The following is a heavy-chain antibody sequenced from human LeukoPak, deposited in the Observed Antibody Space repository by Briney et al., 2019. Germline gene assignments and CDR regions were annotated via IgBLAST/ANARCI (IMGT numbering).Heavy chain of an antibody. Sequence: PGGSLRLSCTASGFTFSAYAMMWVRQAPGKGPEWVSAIRGGGGSAFYADSVKGRFTISRDNSKYTLFLQMNSLRAEDTAVHYCARDPNGDYIGAFDMWGPGTMVTVSS. CDR3: ARDPNGDYIGAFDM. CDR1: GFTFSAYA. J-gene: IGHJ3*02. D-gene: IGHD4-17*01. V-gene: IGHV3-23*01. CDR2: IRGGGGSA.